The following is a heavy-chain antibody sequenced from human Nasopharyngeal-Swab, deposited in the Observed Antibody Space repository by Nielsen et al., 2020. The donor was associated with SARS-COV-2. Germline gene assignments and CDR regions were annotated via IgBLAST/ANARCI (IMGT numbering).Heavy chain of an antibody. CDR3: AKADRGGSYFSEYYYYMNV. CDR2: ILYDGSDK. Sequence: GGSLRLSCAASGFTFSRYGMHWVRQAPGKGLEWVAVILYDGSDKHYADSVKGRFTISRDNSKNTLYLRMNSLRAEDTAVYYCAKADRGGSYFSEYYYYMNVWGKGTTVTVSS. J-gene: IGHJ6*03. CDR1: GFTFSRYG. D-gene: IGHD1-26*01. V-gene: IGHV3-30*18.